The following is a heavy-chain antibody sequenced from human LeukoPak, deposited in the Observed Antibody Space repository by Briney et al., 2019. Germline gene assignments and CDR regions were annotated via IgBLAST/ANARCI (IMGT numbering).Heavy chain of an antibody. CDR2: MYYSGST. D-gene: IGHD3-22*01. CDR3: ARPYYYDSRIDP. J-gene: IGHJ5*02. Sequence: PSETLSLTCTVSGGSISSGDYYWSWIRQPPGKGLEWIAYMYYSGSTYYNPSLKSRVTMSADTSKNHRSLKLSSVTAADTAVYYCARPYYYDSRIDPWGQGILVTVSS. CDR1: GGSISSGDYY. V-gene: IGHV4-30-4*01.